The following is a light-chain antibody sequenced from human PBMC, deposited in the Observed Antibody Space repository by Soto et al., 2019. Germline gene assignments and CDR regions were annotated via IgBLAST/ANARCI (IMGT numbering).Light chain of an antibody. CDR3: SSYSTYRTLDV. CDR1: NTDIGGYNY. Sequence: QSALTQPDSVSGSPGESITISCTGTNTDIGGYNYVSWYQQHPGKAPKLVIYDVSSRPSGASSRFSGSKSGYTASLTISGLQAEDDAHYYCSSYSTYRTLDVFGPGTKVTVL. J-gene: IGLJ1*01. CDR2: DVS. V-gene: IGLV2-14*03.